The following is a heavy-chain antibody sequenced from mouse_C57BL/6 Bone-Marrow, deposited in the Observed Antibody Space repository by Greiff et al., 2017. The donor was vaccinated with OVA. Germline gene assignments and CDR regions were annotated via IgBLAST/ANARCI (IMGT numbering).Heavy chain of an antibody. CDR2: IWSGGST. Sequence: VQVESGPGLVQPSQSLSITCTVSGFSLTSYGVHWVRPSPGKGLEWLGVIWSGGSTDYNAAFISRLSISKDNSKSQVFFKMNSLQADDTAIYYCATSYDYDGGAYAMDYWGQGTSVTVSS. CDR3: ATSYDYDGGAYAMDY. V-gene: IGHV2-2*01. J-gene: IGHJ4*01. D-gene: IGHD2-4*01. CDR1: GFSLTSYG.